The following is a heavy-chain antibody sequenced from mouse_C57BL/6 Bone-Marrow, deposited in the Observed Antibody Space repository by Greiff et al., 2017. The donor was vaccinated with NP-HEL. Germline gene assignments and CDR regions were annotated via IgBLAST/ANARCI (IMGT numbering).Heavy chain of an antibody. Sequence: EVKLMESGGGLVKPGGSLKLSCAASGFTFSDYGMHWVRQAPEKGLEWVAYISSGSSTIYSADTVKGRFTISRDNAKNTLFLQMTSLGSEDTAMYYCAPISMDYWGQGTSVTVAS. CDR3: APISMDY. CDR1: GFTFSDYG. V-gene: IGHV5-17*01. CDR2: ISSGSSTI. J-gene: IGHJ4*01.